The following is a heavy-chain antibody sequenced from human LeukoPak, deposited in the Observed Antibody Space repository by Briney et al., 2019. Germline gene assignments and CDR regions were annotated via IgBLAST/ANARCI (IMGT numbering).Heavy chain of an antibody. CDR2: IYYSGST. CDR1: GGSISSGGYS. CDR3: ARVSPPVEMATIWSNFDY. Sequence: SETLSLTCTVSGGSISSGGYSWSWIRQHPGKGLEWIGYIYYSGSTYYNPSLKSRVTISVDTSKNQFSLKLSSVTAADTAVYYCARVSPPVEMATIWSNFDYWGQGTLVTVSS. D-gene: IGHD5-24*01. V-gene: IGHV4-31*03. J-gene: IGHJ4*02.